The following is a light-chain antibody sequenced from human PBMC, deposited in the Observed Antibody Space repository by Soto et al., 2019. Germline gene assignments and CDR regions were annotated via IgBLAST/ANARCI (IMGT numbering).Light chain of an antibody. CDR3: HQYVSSWT. J-gene: IGKJ1*01. Sequence: EIVLTHSPATLSLSPGERATLSCRASQSVSSTYVAWYQQKSGQAPRLLIYGASSRATGIPDRFSGSGSGTDFTLTISRLEPEDFAVYYCHQYVSSWTFGQVTKVDIK. V-gene: IGKV3-20*01. CDR2: GAS. CDR1: QSVSSTY.